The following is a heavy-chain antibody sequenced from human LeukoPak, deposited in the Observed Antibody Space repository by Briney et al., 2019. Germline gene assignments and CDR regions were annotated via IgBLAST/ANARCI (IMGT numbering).Heavy chain of an antibody. CDR3: AKDIEYDSSGYYLDPEYYFDY. D-gene: IGHD3-22*01. V-gene: IGHV3-43*02. CDR1: GYTFDDYY. Sequence: GGSLRLSCEASGYTFDDYYIHWVRQAPGKGLEWVSLISGDGGSTYYADSVQGRFTITRDNSKNTLYLHVNSLRIEDTGWYYCAKDIEYDSSGYYLDPEYYFDYWGRGTLLTVSS. CDR2: ISGDGGST. J-gene: IGHJ4*02.